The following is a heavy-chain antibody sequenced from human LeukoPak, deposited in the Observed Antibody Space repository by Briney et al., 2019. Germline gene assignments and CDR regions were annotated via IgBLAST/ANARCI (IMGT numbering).Heavy chain of an antibody. CDR3: ARDRQESGATKDWYFDL. D-gene: IGHD1-26*01. CDR1: GGSISSGSYY. CDR2: IYTSGST. J-gene: IGHJ2*01. Sequence: PSETLSLTCTVSGGSISSGSYYWSWIRQPAGKGLEWIGRIYTSGSTNYNPSLKSRVTISVDTSKNQFSLNLSSVTAADTAVYYCARDRQESGATKDWYFDLWGRGTLVTVSS. V-gene: IGHV4-61*02.